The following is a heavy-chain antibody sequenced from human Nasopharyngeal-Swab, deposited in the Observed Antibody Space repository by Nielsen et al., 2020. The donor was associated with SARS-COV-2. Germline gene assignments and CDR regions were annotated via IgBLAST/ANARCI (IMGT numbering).Heavy chain of an antibody. CDR1: GGSINSGDSC. J-gene: IGHJ6*02. V-gene: IGHV4-31*03. Sequence: SETLSLTCTVSGGSINSGDSCWSWIRQHPGKGLEWIGYISYRGSTYYNPSLKSRVTISVDTSKNQVSLNLSSVTAVDTAVYYCARDYRGAGYYYYGMDVWGQGTTVTVSS. CDR2: ISYRGST. D-gene: IGHD1-26*01. CDR3: ARDYRGAGYYYYGMDV.